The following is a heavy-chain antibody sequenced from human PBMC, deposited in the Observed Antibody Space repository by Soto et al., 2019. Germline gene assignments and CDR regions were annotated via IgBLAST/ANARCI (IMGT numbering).Heavy chain of an antibody. CDR3: ARGSGGFGGRYRYGSGAEGFDY. Sequence: GASVKVSCKASGGTFSSYAISWVRQAPGQGLEWMAGIIPIFGTANYAQKFQGRVTITADESTSTACMELSSLRSEDTAVYYCARGSGGFGGRYRYGSGAEGFDYWGKGTLVTVS. CDR2: IIPIFGTA. D-gene: IGHD5-18*01. CDR1: GGTFSSYA. V-gene: IGHV1-69*13. J-gene: IGHJ4*02.